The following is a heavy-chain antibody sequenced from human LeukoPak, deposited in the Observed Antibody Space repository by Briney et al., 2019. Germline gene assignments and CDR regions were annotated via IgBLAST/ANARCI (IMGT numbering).Heavy chain of an antibody. CDR3: ARDPLQWLVQYYFDY. V-gene: IGHV1-2*02. Sequence: GASVKVSCKASGYTFTGYYMHWVRQAPGQGLEWMGWINPNSGGINYAQKFQGRVTMTRDTSISTAYMELSRLRSDDTAVYYGARDPLQWLVQYYFDYWGQGTLVTVSS. D-gene: IGHD6-19*01. CDR1: GYTFTGYY. J-gene: IGHJ4*02. CDR2: INPNSGGI.